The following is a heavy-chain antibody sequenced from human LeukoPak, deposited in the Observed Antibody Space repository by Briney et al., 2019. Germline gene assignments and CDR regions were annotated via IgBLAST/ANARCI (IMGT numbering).Heavy chain of an antibody. V-gene: IGHV3-23*01. Sequence: GGSLRLSCAASGFTFSSSAMSWVRQVPGKGLEWVSGISASGGSTNYADSVRGRFTISRDNSKNTLYVQMNSLRDEDTALYYCAKDITTDYYYLDYWGQGTLVTVSS. CDR3: AKDITTDYYYLDY. D-gene: IGHD3-9*01. CDR2: ISASGGST. J-gene: IGHJ4*02. CDR1: GFTFSSSA.